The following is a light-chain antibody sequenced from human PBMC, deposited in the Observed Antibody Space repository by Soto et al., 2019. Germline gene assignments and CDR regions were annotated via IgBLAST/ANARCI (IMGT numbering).Light chain of an antibody. V-gene: IGLV2-14*01. CDR1: SSDVGAYNY. Sequence: QSGLTQPASVSLSPGQSITISCTGTSSDVGAYNYVSLYQQQSGKAPKLMIHEVSNRPSGVSNRFSGSRSGNTASLTISGLQAEDEADYYCSSYTTSRAYVFGIGTKVTVL. CDR2: EVS. J-gene: IGLJ1*01. CDR3: SSYTTSRAYV.